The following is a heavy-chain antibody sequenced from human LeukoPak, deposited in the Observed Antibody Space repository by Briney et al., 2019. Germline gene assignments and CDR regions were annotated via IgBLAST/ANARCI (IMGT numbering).Heavy chain of an antibody. CDR2: INPNSGGT. J-gene: IGHJ3*02. CDR1: GYTFTGYY. Sequence: ASVKVSCKASGYTFTGYYMYWVRQAPGQGLEWMGRINPNSGGTNYAQKFQGRVTMTRDTSISTAYMELSRLRSDDAAVYYCARDPTLGLMLFDIWGQGTMVTVSS. V-gene: IGHV1-2*06. CDR3: ARDPTLGLMLFDI. D-gene: IGHD7-27*01.